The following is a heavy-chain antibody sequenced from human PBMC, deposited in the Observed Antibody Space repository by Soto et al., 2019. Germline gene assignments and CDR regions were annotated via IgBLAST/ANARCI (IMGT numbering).Heavy chain of an antibody. D-gene: IGHD3-9*01. J-gene: IGHJ5*02. CDR3: VKVSTFYDILTGYYSTNFFDP. Sequence: GGSLRLSCSAAGFTFSEYSMHWVRQAPGKGLQYVSTISSDGDITYYADSVKGRFTISRDNSKNTLYLQMNSLRPEDTAVYYCVKVSTFYDILTGYYSTNFFDPWGQGTLVTVSS. V-gene: IGHV3-64D*06. CDR1: GFTFSEYS. CDR2: ISSDGDIT.